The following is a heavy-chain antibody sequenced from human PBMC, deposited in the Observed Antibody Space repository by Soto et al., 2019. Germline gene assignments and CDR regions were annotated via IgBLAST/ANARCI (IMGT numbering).Heavy chain of an antibody. CDR3: ARGGSVSYSHRFDP. CDR1: GYTFTSYA. D-gene: IGHD1-26*01. J-gene: IGHJ5*02. Sequence: ASVKVSCKASGYTFTSYAINWVRQAPGQGLEWMGWINGANGNTKYSQKFQDRVTITRDTSASTAYLELSSLTSEDTAVYYCARGGSVSYSHRFDPWGQGTLVTVSS. CDR2: INGANGNT. V-gene: IGHV1-3*01.